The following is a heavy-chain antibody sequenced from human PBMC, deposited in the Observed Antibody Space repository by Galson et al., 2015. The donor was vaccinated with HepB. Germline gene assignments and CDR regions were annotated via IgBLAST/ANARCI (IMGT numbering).Heavy chain of an antibody. Sequence: SLRLSCAASGFTFSSYGMHWVRQAPGKGLEWVAVISYDGSNKYYADSVKGRFTISRDNSKNTLYLQMNSLRAEDTAVYYCANFAAAGTIRDYWGQGTLVTVSS. V-gene: IGHV3-30*18. CDR1: GFTFSSYG. CDR2: ISYDGSNK. D-gene: IGHD6-13*01. CDR3: ANFAAAGTIRDY. J-gene: IGHJ4*02.